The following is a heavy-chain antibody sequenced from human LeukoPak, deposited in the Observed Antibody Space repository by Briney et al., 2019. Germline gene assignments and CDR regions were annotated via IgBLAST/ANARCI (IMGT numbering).Heavy chain of an antibody. J-gene: IGHJ6*02. D-gene: IGHD4-11*01. CDR1: GFTFSSYS. Sequence: GGSLRLSCAASGFTFSSYSMNWVRQAPGKGLEWVSSISSSSSYIYYADSVKGRFTISRDNAKNSLYLQMNSLRAEDTAVYYCARLTKVTITLGYGMDVWGQGTTVTVSS. V-gene: IGHV3-21*01. CDR3: ARLTKVTITLGYGMDV. CDR2: ISSSSSYI.